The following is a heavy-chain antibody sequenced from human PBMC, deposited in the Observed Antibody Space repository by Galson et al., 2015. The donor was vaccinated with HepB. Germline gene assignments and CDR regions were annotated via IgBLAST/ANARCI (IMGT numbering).Heavy chain of an antibody. Sequence: SLRLSCAASGFIFSGFAIDWVRQASGKGPEWVGRIRSKANYYATLYVPSLKGRFTISRDDSKNMAYLHMRSLKTEDTAVYYCIRLGDLSGYSSRWGQGTLVTVSS. D-gene: IGHD2-2*01. CDR3: IRLGDLSGYSSR. J-gene: IGHJ4*02. CDR2: IRSKANYYAT. CDR1: GFIFSGFA. V-gene: IGHV3-73*01.